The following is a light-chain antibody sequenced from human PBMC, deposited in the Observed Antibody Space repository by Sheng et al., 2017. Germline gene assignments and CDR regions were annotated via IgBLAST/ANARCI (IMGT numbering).Light chain of an antibody. CDR2: DDS. CDR3: QVWDSSSDVV. CDR1: NIGSKS. J-gene: IGLJ2*01. V-gene: IGLV3-21*02. Sequence: SYVLTQAPSVVSGPRTDGQDYLWANNIGSKSVHWYQQKPGQAPVLVVYDDSDRPSGIPERFSGSNSGNTATLTISRVEAGDEADYYCQVWDSSSDVVFGGGAKLTVL.